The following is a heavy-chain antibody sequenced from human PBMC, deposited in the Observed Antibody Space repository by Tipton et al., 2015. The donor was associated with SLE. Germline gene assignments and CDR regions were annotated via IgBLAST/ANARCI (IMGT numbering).Heavy chain of an antibody. CDR2: IDYSGST. Sequence: TLSLTCTVSGGSVSSSSYYWGWIRQPPGKGLEWIGSIDYSGSTYYNPSLKSRVTISVDTSKNQFSLKLTSVTAADTAVYYCARRGPFFIAPAFDIWGQGTMVTVSS. D-gene: IGHD6-13*01. CDR3: ARRGPFFIAPAFDI. V-gene: IGHV4-39*07. CDR1: GGSVSSSSYY. J-gene: IGHJ3*02.